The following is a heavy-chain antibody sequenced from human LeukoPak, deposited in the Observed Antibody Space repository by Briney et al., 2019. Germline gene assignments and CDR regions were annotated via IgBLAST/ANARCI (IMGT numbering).Heavy chain of an antibody. Sequence: ASVKVSCKASGYTFTNYDINWVRQATGQGPEWMGWMNPKSGNTGYAQKFQGRVTMTRNTSISTAYMELSSLRSDDTAVYYCARVGLRSSSWYGYWGQGTLVTVSS. CDR3: ARVGLRSSSWYGY. CDR2: MNPKSGNT. CDR1: GYTFTNYD. V-gene: IGHV1-8*01. D-gene: IGHD6-13*01. J-gene: IGHJ4*02.